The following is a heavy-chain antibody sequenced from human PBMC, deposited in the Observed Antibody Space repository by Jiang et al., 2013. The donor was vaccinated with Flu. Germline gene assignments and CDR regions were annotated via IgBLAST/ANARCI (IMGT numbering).Heavy chain of an antibody. D-gene: IGHD3-3*01. Sequence: QLVESGGGLVQPGRSLRLSCTASGFTFGDYAMSWVRQAPGKGLEWVGFIRSKSYGGTTVYAASVKGRITISRDDSKSIAYLQMNSLKSEDTGLYYCTVALTYYDSGHHMDVWGQGTTVTVS. CDR3: TVALTYYDSGHHMDV. CDR2: IRSKSYGGTT. J-gene: IGHJ6*02. V-gene: IGHV3-49*04. CDR1: GFTFGDYA.